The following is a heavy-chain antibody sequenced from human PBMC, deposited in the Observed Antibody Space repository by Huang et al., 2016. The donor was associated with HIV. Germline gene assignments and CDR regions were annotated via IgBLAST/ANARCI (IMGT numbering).Heavy chain of an antibody. V-gene: IGHV1-69*01. Sequence: QVQLVQSGAEVKKPGSSVKVSCKASGGTFSSYAISWVRQAPGQGLEGRGGIIPIFGTANYAQKVQGRVTITADESTSTAYMELSSLRSEDTAVYYCARVESRRYYDSSGYYYWGQGTLVTVSS. CDR2: IIPIFGTA. CDR1: GGTFSSYA. J-gene: IGHJ4*02. D-gene: IGHD3-22*01. CDR3: ARVESRRYYDSSGYYY.